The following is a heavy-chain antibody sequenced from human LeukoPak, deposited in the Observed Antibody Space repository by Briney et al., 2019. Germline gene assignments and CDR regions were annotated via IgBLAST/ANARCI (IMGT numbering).Heavy chain of an antibody. Sequence: TSETLSLTCTVSGGSIGSGGYYWSWIRQHPGKGLEWIGYIYYSGSTYYTPSLKNRVTISVATSKNQFSLRLSSVTAVGTAVYYCARGGGGYSWYFDLWGRGTLVTVSS. V-gene: IGHV4-31*03. CDR1: GGSIGSGGYY. D-gene: IGHD5-12*01. J-gene: IGHJ2*01. CDR2: IYYSGST. CDR3: ARGGGGYSWYFDL.